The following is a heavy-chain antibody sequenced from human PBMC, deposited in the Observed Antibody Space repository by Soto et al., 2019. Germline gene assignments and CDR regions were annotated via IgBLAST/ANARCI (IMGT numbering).Heavy chain of an antibody. Sequence: QVQLQQWGAGLLKPSETLSLTCAVYGGSFSGYYWSWIRQPPGKGLEWIGEINHSGSTNYNPSLKSRVTLSVDTSKNQFSLQLSSVTAADTAVYYWARDPYSSSWKGYYYGMDVWGQGTTVTVSS. J-gene: IGHJ6*02. D-gene: IGHD6-13*01. CDR3: ARDPYSSSWKGYYYGMDV. CDR1: GGSFSGYY. V-gene: IGHV4-34*01. CDR2: INHSGST.